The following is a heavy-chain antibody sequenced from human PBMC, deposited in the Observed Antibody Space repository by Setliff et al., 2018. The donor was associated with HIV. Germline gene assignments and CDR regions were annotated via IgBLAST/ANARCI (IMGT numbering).Heavy chain of an antibody. CDR2: IRSKTNSYAT. CDR1: GFTFSGSA. V-gene: IGHV3-73*01. J-gene: IGHJ3*02. Sequence: GGSLRLSCVASGFTFSGSAMHWVRQASGKGLEWVGRIRSKTNSYATAYAASVKGRFTISRDDSKNTAYLQMNSLKTEDTAVYYCTKAPSSGWYGDDDAFDIWGQGTMVTVSS. CDR3: TKAPSSGWYGDDDAFDI. D-gene: IGHD6-19*01.